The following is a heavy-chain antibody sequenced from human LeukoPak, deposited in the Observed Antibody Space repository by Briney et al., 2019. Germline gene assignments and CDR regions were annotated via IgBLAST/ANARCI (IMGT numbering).Heavy chain of an antibody. Sequence: ASVKVSCKASGGTFSSYAISWVRQAPGQGLEWMGGIIPIFGTANYAQKFQGRVTITADKSTSTAYMELSSLRSEDTAVYYCARGGRLQDIYYYYMDVWGKGTTVTVSS. D-gene: IGHD2-15*01. CDR2: IIPIFGTA. CDR1: GGTFSSYA. J-gene: IGHJ6*03. V-gene: IGHV1-69*06. CDR3: ARGGRLQDIYYYYMDV.